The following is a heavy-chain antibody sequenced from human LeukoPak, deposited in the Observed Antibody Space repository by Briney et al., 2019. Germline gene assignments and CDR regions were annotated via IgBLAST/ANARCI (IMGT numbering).Heavy chain of an antibody. CDR2: IHSSGST. D-gene: IGHD4-17*01. Sequence: PSETLSLTCTVSAGSISNYFWNWIRQPPGKGLEWIGYIHSSGSTNYNPSLKSRLTMSVDTSKNQFSLKLSSVTAADTAVYYCARSNGDYPNPFDYWGQGILVTVSS. CDR1: AGSISNYF. CDR3: ARSNGDYPNPFDY. J-gene: IGHJ4*02. V-gene: IGHV4-59*01.